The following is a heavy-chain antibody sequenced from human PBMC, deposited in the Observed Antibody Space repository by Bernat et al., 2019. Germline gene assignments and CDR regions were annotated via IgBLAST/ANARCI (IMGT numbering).Heavy chain of an antibody. J-gene: IGHJ3*02. CDR3: ARQRSGSHGAFDI. CDR1: GYSFTSYW. D-gene: IGHD3-10*01. V-gene: IGHV5-51*01. Sequence: EVQLVQSGAEVKKPGESLKISCKGSGYSFTSYWIGWVRQMPGKGLEWMGIIYPGDSDTRYSPSFQDQVTISADKSISTAYLQWSSLKAADTAMYYGARQRSGSHGAFDIWGQGKMVTVSS. CDR2: IYPGDSDT.